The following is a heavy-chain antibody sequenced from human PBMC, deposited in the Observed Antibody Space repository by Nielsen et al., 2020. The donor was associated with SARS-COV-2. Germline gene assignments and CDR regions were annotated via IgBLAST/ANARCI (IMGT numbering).Heavy chain of an antibody. J-gene: IGHJ1*01. CDR1: GFTFDDYA. V-gene: IGHV3-9*01. D-gene: IGHD6-19*01. CDR2: ISWNSGTI. Sequence: SLRLSCAASGFTFDDYAMHWVRQAPGKGLEWVSSISWNSGTIVYADSVKGRFTISRDNAKNSLFLQMSSLTIEDTALYYCAMSGWATEYFQHWGPGTLVTVSS. CDR3: AMSGWATEYFQH.